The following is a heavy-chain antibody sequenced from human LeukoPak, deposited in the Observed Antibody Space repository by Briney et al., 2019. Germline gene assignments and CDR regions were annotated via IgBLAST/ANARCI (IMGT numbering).Heavy chain of an antibody. CDR1: GFTFSSYA. V-gene: IGHV3-21*01. J-gene: IGHJ4*02. CDR3: AREAPALDY. Sequence: PGGSLRLSCAASGFTFSSYAMNWVRQAPGKGLEWVSSISSSGSYIYYADSVKGRFTISRDNAKNSLYLQMNSLRAEDTAVYYCAREAPALDYWGQGTLVTVSS. CDR2: ISSSGSYI.